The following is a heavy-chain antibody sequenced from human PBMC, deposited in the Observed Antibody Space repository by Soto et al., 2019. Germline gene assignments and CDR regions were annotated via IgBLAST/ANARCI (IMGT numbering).Heavy chain of an antibody. CDR1: GGSINDFY. CDR3: ARVGGVAARTFDY. CDR2: IYYSGST. V-gene: IGHV4-59*01. J-gene: IGHJ4*02. D-gene: IGHD6-6*01. Sequence: QSLTCTVSGGSINDFYWSWIRQPPGKGLEWIGYIYYSGSTDYNPSLKGRVTISVDTSKNQFSLKLRSVTAADTAVYYCARVGGVAARTFDYWGQGTLVTVSS.